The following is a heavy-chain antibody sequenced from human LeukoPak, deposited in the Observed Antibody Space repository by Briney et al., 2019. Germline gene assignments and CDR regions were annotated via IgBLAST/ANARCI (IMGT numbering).Heavy chain of an antibody. CDR2: ISGSGGST. D-gene: IGHD1-26*01. Sequence: GGSLRLSCAASGFTFSSYVMNWVRQAPGKGLEWVSAISGSGGSTYYADSVKGRFTISRDNSKNTLCLQMNSLRAEDTAVYYCARELIVGATTLDYWGQGTLVTVSS. CDR1: GFTFSSYV. V-gene: IGHV3-23*01. J-gene: IGHJ4*02. CDR3: ARELIVGATTLDY.